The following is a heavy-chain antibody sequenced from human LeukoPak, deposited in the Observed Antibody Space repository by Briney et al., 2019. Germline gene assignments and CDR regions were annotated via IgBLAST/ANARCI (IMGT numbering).Heavy chain of an antibody. V-gene: IGHV3-23*01. CDR2: ISGSGGST. Sequence: GGSLRLSCAASGFTFSSYAMSWVRQAPGKGLEWVSAISGSGGSTYYADSMKGRFTISRDNSKNTLYLQMNSLRAEDTAVYYCAKEWELRPHNSPIDYWGQGTLVTVSS. D-gene: IGHD1-26*01. CDR1: GFTFSSYA. J-gene: IGHJ4*02. CDR3: AKEWELRPHNSPIDY.